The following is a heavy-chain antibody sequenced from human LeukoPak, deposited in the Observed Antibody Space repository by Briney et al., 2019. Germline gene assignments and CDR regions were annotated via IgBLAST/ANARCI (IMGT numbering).Heavy chain of an antibody. CDR3: ARGRYSSGFDY. CDR2: ISSSGSTI. V-gene: IGHV3-48*03. Sequence: PGGSLRLSCAASGFTFSSYEMNWVRQAPGKGLEWVSYISSSGSTIYYADSVKGRFTISRDNAKNSLYLQTNSLRAEDTAVYYCARGRYSSGFDYWGQGTLVTVSS. J-gene: IGHJ4*02. D-gene: IGHD6-19*01. CDR1: GFTFSSYE.